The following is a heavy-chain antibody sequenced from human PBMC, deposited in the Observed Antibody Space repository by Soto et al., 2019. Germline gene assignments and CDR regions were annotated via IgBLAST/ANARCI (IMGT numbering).Heavy chain of an antibody. V-gene: IGHV4-30-4*01. CDR3: GRGVLEGN. J-gene: IGHJ4*02. CDR2: IYYSGST. D-gene: IGHD2-2*01. Sequence: SETLSLTCTVSGGSISSGDYYWSWIRQPPAKGLEWIGYIYYSGSTYYNLSLKSRVTISVDTPQNQFSLKLSSVTAADTAVDYCGRGVLEGNWGQGTLVTVS. CDR1: GGSISSGDYY.